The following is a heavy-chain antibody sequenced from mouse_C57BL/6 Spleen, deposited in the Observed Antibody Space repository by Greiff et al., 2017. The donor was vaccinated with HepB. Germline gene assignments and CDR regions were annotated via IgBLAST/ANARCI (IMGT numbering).Heavy chain of an antibody. D-gene: IGHD2-4*01. CDR3: ARPGDYGGYAMDY. Sequence: QVQLQQSGSELRSPGSSVKLSCKDFDSEVFPIAYMSWVRQKPGHGFEWIGGILPSIGRTIYGEKFEDKATLDADTLSNTAYLELNSLTSEDSAIYDCARPGDYGGYAMDYWGQGTSVTVSS. J-gene: IGHJ4*01. V-gene: IGHV15-2*01. CDR1: DSEVFPIAY. CDR2: ILPSIGRT.